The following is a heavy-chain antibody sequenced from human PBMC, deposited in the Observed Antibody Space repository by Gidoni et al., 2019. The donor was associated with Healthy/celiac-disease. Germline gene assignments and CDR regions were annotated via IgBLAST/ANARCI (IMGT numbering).Heavy chain of an antibody. D-gene: IGHD5-18*01. CDR1: GGSISSSSYY. J-gene: IGHJ4*02. CDR2: IYYSGST. CDR3: ARHGDVDTAMVTDY. V-gene: IGHV4-39*01. Sequence: QLQLQESGPGLVKPSETLSLTCTVSGGSISSSSYYWGWIRQPPGKGLEWIGSIYYSGSTYYNPSLKSRVTISVDTSKNQFSLKLSSVTAADTAVYYCARHGDVDTAMVTDYWGQGTLVTVSS.